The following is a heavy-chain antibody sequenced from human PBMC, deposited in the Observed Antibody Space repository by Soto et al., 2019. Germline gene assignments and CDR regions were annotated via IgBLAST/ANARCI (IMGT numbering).Heavy chain of an antibody. Sequence: EVQLVESGGGLVQPGGSLRLSCAASGFTFSSYSMNWVRQAPGKGLEWVSYISSSSSTIYYADSVKGRFTISRDNAKNSLYLKMNSLRAEDTAVYYCARDSRYYDYIWGSYRILDYWGQGTLVTVSS. D-gene: IGHD3-16*01. CDR1: GFTFSSYS. CDR3: ARDSRYYDYIWGSYRILDY. J-gene: IGHJ4*02. V-gene: IGHV3-48*01. CDR2: ISSSSSTI.